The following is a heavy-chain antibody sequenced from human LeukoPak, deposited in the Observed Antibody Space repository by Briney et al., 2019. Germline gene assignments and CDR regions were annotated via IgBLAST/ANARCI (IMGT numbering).Heavy chain of an antibody. CDR1: GYSFTRYG. CDR3: ARPTYYYDSSGTRGAFDI. CDR2: LYPGDSDT. Sequence: GESLKISCKCSGYSFTRYGIGWARQMPGKGLEWMGHLYPGDSDTRYSASFQGQVPLSADKSISTAYLQWSSLKASDTAMYYGARPTYYYDSSGTRGAFDIWGQGTMVTVSS. J-gene: IGHJ3*02. V-gene: IGHV5-51*01. D-gene: IGHD3-22*01.